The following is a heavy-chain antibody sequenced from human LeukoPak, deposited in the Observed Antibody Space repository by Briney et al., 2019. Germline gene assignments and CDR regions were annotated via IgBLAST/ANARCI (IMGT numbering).Heavy chain of an antibody. Sequence: SETLSLTCAVYGGSFSGYYWTWIRQTPEKGLEWNGEMNPSGSTNDTPSLKSRVTISVDTSKNQFSLELSSVTAADTAVYYCARGRQDVTMIVVVMTAVSYYLDVWGKVTTVTVS. CDR2: MNPSGST. J-gene: IGHJ6*03. CDR3: ARGRQDVTMIVVVMTAVSYYLDV. CDR1: GGSFSGYY. D-gene: IGHD3-22*01. V-gene: IGHV4-34*01.